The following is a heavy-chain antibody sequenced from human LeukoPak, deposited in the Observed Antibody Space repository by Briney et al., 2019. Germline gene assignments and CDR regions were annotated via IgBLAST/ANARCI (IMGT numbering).Heavy chain of an antibody. CDR1: GGSISTYY. Sequence: PSETLSLTCTGSGGSISTYYWNWIRQPPGKGLEWIGYIYYSGTTNYNPSLKSRVTISVDTSKNQFSLKLTSVTAADTAVYYCARGYSSTWFKTWDFWGQGTLVTVSS. D-gene: IGHD6-13*01. CDR3: ARGYSSTWFKTWDF. V-gene: IGHV4-59*08. CDR2: IYYSGTT. J-gene: IGHJ4*02.